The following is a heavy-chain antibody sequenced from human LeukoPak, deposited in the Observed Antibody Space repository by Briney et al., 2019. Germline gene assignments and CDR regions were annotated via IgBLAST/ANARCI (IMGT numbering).Heavy chain of an antibody. V-gene: IGHV1-18*01. J-gene: IGHJ4*02. CDR2: ISAYNGNT. CDR3: ARDPSGYCSGGSCYPGRLDGVDY. D-gene: IGHD2-15*01. Sequence: ASVKVSCKASGYTFTSYGSSWVRQAPGQGLEWMGWISAYNGNTNYAQKLQGRVTMTTDTSTSTAYMELRSLRSDDTAVYYCARDPSGYCSGGSCYPGRLDGVDYWGQGTLVTVSS. CDR1: GYTFTSYG.